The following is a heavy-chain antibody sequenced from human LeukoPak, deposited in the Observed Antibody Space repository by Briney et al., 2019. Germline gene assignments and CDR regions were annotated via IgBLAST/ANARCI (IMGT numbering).Heavy chain of an antibody. Sequence: ASVKVSCKAYGYPFTSSDINWVRQAPGQGLEWMGWISAYNGNTNYAQKLQGRVTMTTDTSTSTAYMELRSLRSDDTAVYYCARDLYGSSSGSGSPSLGFDYWGQGTLVTVSS. CDR2: ISAYNGNT. J-gene: IGHJ4*02. D-gene: IGHD1-26*01. CDR3: ARDLYGSSSGSGSPSLGFDY. V-gene: IGHV1-18*01. CDR1: GYPFTSSD.